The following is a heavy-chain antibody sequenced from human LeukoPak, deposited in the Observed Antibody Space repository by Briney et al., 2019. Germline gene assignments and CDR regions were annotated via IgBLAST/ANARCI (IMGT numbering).Heavy chain of an antibody. CDR3: AKNCGGSCYFVDY. J-gene: IGHJ4*02. D-gene: IGHD2-15*01. V-gene: IGHV3-23*01. CDR2: ISASGGST. CDR1: GFTFSNYA. Sequence: GGSLRLSCAASGFTFSNYAMSWVRQTPGKGLEWVSAISASGGSTYYADSVKGRFTISRDNSKNTLYLQMNSLRAEDTAVYYCAKNCGGSCYFVDYWGQGTLVTVSS.